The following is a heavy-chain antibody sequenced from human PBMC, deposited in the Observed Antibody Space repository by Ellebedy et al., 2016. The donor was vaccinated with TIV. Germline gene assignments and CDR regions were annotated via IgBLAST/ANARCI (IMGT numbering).Heavy chain of an antibody. CDR1: GFTFEDYA. Sequence: PGGSLRLSCAASGFTFEDYAMHWVRQAPGKGLEWVSGISWNSGSIGYADSVKGRFTISRDNSKNTLYLQMNSLRAEDTAVYYCAKDREMVRGHIYYLDYWGQGTLVTVSS. CDR2: ISWNSGSI. CDR3: AKDREMVRGHIYYLDY. J-gene: IGHJ4*02. V-gene: IGHV3-9*01. D-gene: IGHD3-10*01.